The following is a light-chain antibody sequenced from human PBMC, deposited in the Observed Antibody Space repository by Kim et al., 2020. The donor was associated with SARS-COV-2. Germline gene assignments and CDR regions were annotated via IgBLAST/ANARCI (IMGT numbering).Light chain of an antibody. Sequence: IVMTQSPATLSVSPGERATLSCRASQSVSSNLAWYQQKPGQAPRLLIYAASIRATGIPARFSGSGSETEFTLTISSLQSEDFAVYYCQHYKNWPHDTFGQGTKLEI. CDR3: QHYKNWPHDT. CDR2: AAS. V-gene: IGKV3D-15*01. J-gene: IGKJ2*01. CDR1: QSVSSN.